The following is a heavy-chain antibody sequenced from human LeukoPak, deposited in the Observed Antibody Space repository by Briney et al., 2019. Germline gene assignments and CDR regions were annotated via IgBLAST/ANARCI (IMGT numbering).Heavy chain of an antibody. J-gene: IGHJ4*02. CDR3: AKDRWQWLVPISFDY. CDR1: GFTFSSYS. D-gene: IGHD6-19*01. CDR2: ISSSSSYI. Sequence: GGSLRLSCAASGFTFSSYSMNWVRQAPGKGLEWVSSISSSSSYIYYADSVKGRFTISRDNSKNTLYLQMNSLRAEDTAVYYCAKDRWQWLVPISFDYWGQGTLVTVSS. V-gene: IGHV3-21*04.